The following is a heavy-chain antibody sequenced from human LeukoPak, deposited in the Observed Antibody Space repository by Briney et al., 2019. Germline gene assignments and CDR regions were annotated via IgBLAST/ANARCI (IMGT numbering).Heavy chain of an antibody. V-gene: IGHV3-74*01. CDR1: GFTFTTYW. CDR2: INSDGSST. J-gene: IGHJ4*02. CDR3: ASAINSGYYLVDS. D-gene: IGHD5-12*01. Sequence: GASLRLSCAASGFTFTTYWMHWVRQAPGKGLVWVSRINSDGSSTSYTDSVKGRFTISRDNAKNTLYLQMNSLRAEDTAVYYCASAINSGYYLVDSWGQGTLVTVSS.